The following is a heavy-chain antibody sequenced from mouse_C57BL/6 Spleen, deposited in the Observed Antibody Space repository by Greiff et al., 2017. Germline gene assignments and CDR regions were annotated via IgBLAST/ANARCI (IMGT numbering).Heavy chain of an antibody. CDR1: GFTFSDYG. J-gene: IGHJ1*03. D-gene: IGHD1-1*01. CDR2: ISSGSSTI. Sequence: DVMLVESGGGLVKPGGSLKLSCAASGFTFSDYGMHWVRQAPEKGLEWVAYISSGSSTIYYADTVKGRFTISRDNAKNTLFLQMTSLRSEDTAMYYCARNYASSDPYFDVWGTGTTVTVSS. V-gene: IGHV5-17*01. CDR3: ARNYASSDPYFDV.